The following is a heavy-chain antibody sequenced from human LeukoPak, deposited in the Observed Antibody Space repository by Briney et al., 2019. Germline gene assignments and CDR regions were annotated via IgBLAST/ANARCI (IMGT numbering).Heavy chain of an antibody. CDR2: TSGSGGST. CDR1: GFTFSSYA. CDR3: AKGNYYGSGSAYYFDY. J-gene: IGHJ4*02. V-gene: IGHV3-23*01. D-gene: IGHD3-10*01. Sequence: GGSLRLSCAASGFTFSSYAMSWVRQAPGKGLEWVSATSGSGGSTYYADSVKGRFTISRDNSKNTLYLQMNSLRAEDTAVYYCAKGNYYGSGSAYYFDYWGQGTLVTVSS.